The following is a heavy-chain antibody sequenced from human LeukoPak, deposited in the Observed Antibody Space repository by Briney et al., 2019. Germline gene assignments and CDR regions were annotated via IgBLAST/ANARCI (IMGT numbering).Heavy chain of an antibody. CDR2: IYASGST. Sequence: PSETLSLTCTVSGVSITTYYWSWIRQPAGKGLEWIGHIYASGSTNYNPSLKSRVTMSVDTSKNQFSLKLSSVTAADTAVYYCARHVRIKVRFDPWGQGTLVTVSS. D-gene: IGHD3-16*01. CDR1: GVSITTYY. V-gene: IGHV4-4*07. CDR3: ARHVRIKVRFDP. J-gene: IGHJ5*02.